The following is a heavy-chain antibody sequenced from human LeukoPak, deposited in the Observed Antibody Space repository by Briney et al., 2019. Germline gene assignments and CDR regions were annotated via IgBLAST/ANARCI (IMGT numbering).Heavy chain of an antibody. J-gene: IGHJ6*03. V-gene: IGHV3-20*04. CDR2: INWNGGST. Sequence: GGSLRLSCAASGFTFDDYGMSWVRQAPGKGLEWVSGINWNGGSTGYADSVKGRFTISRDNSKNTLYLQMNSLRAEDTAVYYCARLGPDFWSGYDITPWDYYYYYMDVWGKGTTVTVSS. CDR3: ARLGPDFWSGYDITPWDYYYYYMDV. D-gene: IGHD3-3*01. CDR1: GFTFDDYG.